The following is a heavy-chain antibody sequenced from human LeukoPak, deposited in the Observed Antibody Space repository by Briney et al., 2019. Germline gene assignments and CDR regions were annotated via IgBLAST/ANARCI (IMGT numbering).Heavy chain of an antibody. CDR3: ARVGGSKYYDFWSGRSQYYYYYYMDV. J-gene: IGHJ6*03. V-gene: IGHV3-30-3*01. D-gene: IGHD3-3*01. CDR2: ISYDGSNK. Sequence: GGSLRLSCAASGFTFSSYAIHWVRQAPGKGLEWVAVISYDGSNKYYAESVKGRFTISRDNSKNTLYLQMNSLRAEDTAVYYCARVGGSKYYDFWSGRSQYYYYYYMDVWGKGTTVTVSS. CDR1: GFTFSSYA.